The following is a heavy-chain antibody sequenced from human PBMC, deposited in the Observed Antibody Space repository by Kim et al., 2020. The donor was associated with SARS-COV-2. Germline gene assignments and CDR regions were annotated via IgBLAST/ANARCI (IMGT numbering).Heavy chain of an antibody. CDR2: IWYDGSNK. Sequence: GGSLRLSCAASGFTFSSYGMHWVRQAPGKGLEWVAVIWYDGSNKYYADSVKGRFTISRDNSKSTLYLQMNSLRAEDTAVYYCARDYNYYYYYYMDVWGKGTTVTVSS. J-gene: IGHJ6*03. D-gene: IGHD3-10*01. CDR3: ARDYNYYYYYYMDV. CDR1: GFTFSSYG. V-gene: IGHV3-33*01.